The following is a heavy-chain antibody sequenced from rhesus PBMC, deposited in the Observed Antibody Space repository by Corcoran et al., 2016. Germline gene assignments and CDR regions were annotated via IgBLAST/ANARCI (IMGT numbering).Heavy chain of an antibody. CDR3: SRGDTWTDFLY. Sequence: QLQLQESGPGLVKPSETLSLTCAVSGGSISSNLWSWLRQPPGKGLGWIGRSSGSAGNTDYNPSLKSRVTISTDTSKTQFSLKLNSVTAADTAVYYCSRGDTWTDFLYWGQGVLVTVSS. CDR2: SSGSAGNT. J-gene: IGHJ4*01. D-gene: IGHD1-38*01. CDR1: GGSISSNL. V-gene: IGHV4-173*01.